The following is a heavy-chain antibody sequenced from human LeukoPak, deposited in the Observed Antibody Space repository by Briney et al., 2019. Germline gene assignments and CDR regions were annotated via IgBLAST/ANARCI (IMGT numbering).Heavy chain of an antibody. CDR3: AREAHDPYYFDY. D-gene: IGHD1-1*01. V-gene: IGHV4-59*12. CDR1: GGSISSYY. Sequence: SSETLSLTCTVSGGSISSYYWSWIRQPPGKGLEWIGYIYYSGSTNYNPSLKSRVTISVDTSKNQFSLNLSSVTAADTAVYYCAREAHDPYYFDYWGQGTLVTVSS. J-gene: IGHJ4*02. CDR2: IYYSGST.